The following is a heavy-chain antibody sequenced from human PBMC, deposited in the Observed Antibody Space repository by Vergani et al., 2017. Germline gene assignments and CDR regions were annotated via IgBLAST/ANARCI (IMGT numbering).Heavy chain of an antibody. V-gene: IGHV3-23*01. J-gene: IGHJ4*02. D-gene: IGHD3-3*01. Sequence: EVQLLESGGGLVQPGGSLRLSCAASGFTFSSYAMSWVRQAPGKGLEWVSAISGSGGSTYYADSVKGRFTISRDNSRNTLYLQMNSLRAEDTAVYYCAKESNFGVVIRTAYFDYWGQGTLVTVSS. CDR1: GFTFSSYA. CDR2: ISGSGGST. CDR3: AKESNFGVVIRTAYFDY.